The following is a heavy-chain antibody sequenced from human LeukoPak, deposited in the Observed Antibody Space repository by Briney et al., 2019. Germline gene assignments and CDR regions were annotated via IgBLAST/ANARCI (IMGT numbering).Heavy chain of an antibody. J-gene: IGHJ2*01. D-gene: IGHD1-26*01. V-gene: IGHV3-7*01. CDR3: ARTPDPRFSGSNFDWYFDL. CDR1: GFTFSSYS. CDR2: IKPDGGEK. Sequence: HPGGSLRLSCAASGFTFSSYSMNWVRQAPGKGLEWVANIKPDGGEKNYVDSVKGRFAISRDNAKNSLNLQMNKLSVDDTAVYYCARTPDPRFSGSNFDWYFDLWGRGSLVTVSS.